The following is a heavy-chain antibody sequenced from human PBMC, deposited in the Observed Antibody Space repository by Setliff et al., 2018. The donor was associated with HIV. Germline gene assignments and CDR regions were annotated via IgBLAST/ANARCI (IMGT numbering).Heavy chain of an antibody. CDR2: IYSGGST. CDR1: GFLVSNNY. Sequence: LRLSCAASGFLVSNNYMSWVRQAPGKGLEWVSVIYSGGSTYYADSVKGRFTISRDNSKNTLYLQMNSLRAEDTAVYCCARSSNLPYGSGNPLFDYWGQGTLVTVSS. CDR3: ARSSNLPYGSGNPLFDY. D-gene: IGHD3-10*01. V-gene: IGHV3-66*02. J-gene: IGHJ4*02.